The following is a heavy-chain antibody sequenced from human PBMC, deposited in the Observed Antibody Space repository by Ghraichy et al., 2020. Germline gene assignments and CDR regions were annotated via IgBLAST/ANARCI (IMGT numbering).Heavy chain of an antibody. CDR3: ARDLTMVRGDYYGMDV. D-gene: IGHD3-10*01. CDR2: IYYSGST. V-gene: IGHV4-59*01. Sequence: IGYIYYSGSTYYNPSLKSRVTISVDTSKNQFSLKLSSVTAADTAVYYCARDLTMVRGDYYGMDVWV. J-gene: IGHJ6*02.